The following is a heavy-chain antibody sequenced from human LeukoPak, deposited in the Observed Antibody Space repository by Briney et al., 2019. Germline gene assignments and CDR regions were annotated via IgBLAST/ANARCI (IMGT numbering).Heavy chain of an antibody. CDR2: IKSKTDGGTT. CDR1: GFTFGDYA. Sequence: GGSLRLSCTTSGFTFGDYAMSWVRQAPGKGLEWVGRIKSKTDGGTTDYAAPVKGRFTISRDDSKNTLYLQMNSLKTEDTAVYYCTTLEGSRTYYYDSSGYPGDYWGQGTLVTVSS. V-gene: IGHV3-15*01. D-gene: IGHD3-22*01. CDR3: TTLEGSRTYYYDSSGYPGDY. J-gene: IGHJ4*02.